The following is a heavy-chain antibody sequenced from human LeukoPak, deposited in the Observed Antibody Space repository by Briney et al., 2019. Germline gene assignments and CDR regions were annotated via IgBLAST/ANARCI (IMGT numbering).Heavy chain of an antibody. D-gene: IGHD1-14*01. Sequence: KASDTLSLACTVAGGSISSYYWSWIRQPPGKRLEWIGFIYYSGSTNYNPSLKSRVTISVDTSKNQFSLKLSSVTAADTAVYYCARDRAPTTLFDYGMDVWGQGTTVTVSS. CDR2: IYYSGST. CDR3: ARDRAPTTLFDYGMDV. V-gene: IGHV4-59*01. CDR1: GGSISSYY. J-gene: IGHJ6*02.